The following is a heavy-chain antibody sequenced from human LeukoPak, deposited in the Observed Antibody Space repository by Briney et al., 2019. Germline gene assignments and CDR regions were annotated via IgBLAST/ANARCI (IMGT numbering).Heavy chain of an antibody. J-gene: IGHJ5*02. CDR2: ISGSGGST. CDR1: GFTFSSYA. V-gene: IGHV3-23*01. Sequence: GGSLRLSCAASGFTFSSYAMSWVRQAPGKGLEWVSAISGSGGSTYYADSVKGRFTISRDNSKNTLYLQMNSLRAEDTAVYYCARDRDYIWTDHRKRNYNWFDPWGQGTLVTVSS. CDR3: ARDRDYIWTDHRKRNYNWFDP. D-gene: IGHD4-11*01.